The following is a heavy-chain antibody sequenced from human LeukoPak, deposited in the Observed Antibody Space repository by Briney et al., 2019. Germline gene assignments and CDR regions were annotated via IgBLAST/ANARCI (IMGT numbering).Heavy chain of an antibody. D-gene: IGHD6-13*01. CDR3: ARWGRLAAAGIRGMDV. CDR2: TNPNSGNT. Sequence: ASVKVSCKPSGYTFTNYDINWVRQATGQGLEWMGWTNPNSGNTGYAQKFQGRVTMTRNTAISTAYMELSSLRSEDTAVYYCARWGRLAAAGIRGMDVWGQGTTVTVSS. V-gene: IGHV1-8*01. J-gene: IGHJ6*02. CDR1: GYTFTNYD.